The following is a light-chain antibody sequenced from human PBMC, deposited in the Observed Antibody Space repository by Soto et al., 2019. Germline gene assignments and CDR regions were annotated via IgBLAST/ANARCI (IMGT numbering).Light chain of an antibody. Sequence: ENVLTQSPGTLSLSPGERATLSCRAIQSVSSSYLAWYQHKPGQPPRLLISGASSRATGIPDRFSGSGSGTDFTLTISRLEPEDFAVYYCQQYGSSPITFGQGTRLEIK. J-gene: IGKJ5*01. CDR3: QQYGSSPIT. CDR1: QSVSSSY. V-gene: IGKV3-20*01. CDR2: GAS.